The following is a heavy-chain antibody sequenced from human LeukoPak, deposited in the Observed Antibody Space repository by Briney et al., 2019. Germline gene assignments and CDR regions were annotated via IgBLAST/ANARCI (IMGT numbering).Heavy chain of an antibody. V-gene: IGHV3-30-3*01. D-gene: IGHD3-22*01. CDR3: ASPDKNYYDSSGYSHY. CDR1: GFTFSSYA. CDR2: ISYDGSNK. J-gene: IGHJ4*02. Sequence: PGGSLRLSCAASGFTFSSYAMHWVRQAPGKGLEWVAVISYDGSNKYYADSVKGRFTISRDNSKNTLYLQMNSLRAEDTAVYYCASPDKNYYDSSGYSHYWGQGTLVTVSS.